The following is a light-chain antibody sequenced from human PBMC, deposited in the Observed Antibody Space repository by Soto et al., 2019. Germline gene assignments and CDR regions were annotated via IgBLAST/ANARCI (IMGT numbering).Light chain of an antibody. CDR1: SSDVGAFNY. CDR2: DVT. Sequence: QSVLTQPASVSGSPGQSISISCIGTSSDVGAFNYVSWYQHHPGKATQLIIYDVTSRPSGVSNRFSASKSGNTASLTISGLQAEDEADYYCSSYTTRNTEVFGTGTKVTVL. CDR3: SSYTTRNTEV. J-gene: IGLJ1*01. V-gene: IGLV2-14*03.